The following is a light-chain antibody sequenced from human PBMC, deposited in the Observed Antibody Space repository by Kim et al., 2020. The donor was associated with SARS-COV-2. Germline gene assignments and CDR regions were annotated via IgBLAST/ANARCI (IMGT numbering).Light chain of an antibody. CDR1: SSDLGTYNL. Sequence: QSITISCAATSSDLGTYNLVSWYQQHPDNAPKLMIYEVTKRPSGVSDRFSGSKSGNTASLTISGLQADDEADYYCCSYAASGTLVFGGGTQLTVL. V-gene: IGLV2-23*02. J-gene: IGLJ2*01. CDR3: CSYAASGTLV. CDR2: EVT.